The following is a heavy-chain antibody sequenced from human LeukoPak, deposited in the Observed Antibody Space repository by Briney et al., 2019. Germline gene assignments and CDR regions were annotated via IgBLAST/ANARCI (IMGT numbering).Heavy chain of an antibody. V-gene: IGHV1-18*01. CDR1: GYTFTSYA. J-gene: IGHJ4*02. D-gene: IGHD3-10*01. CDR3: ARDETGGEFDY. CDR2: ISAYNGNT. Sequence: SVKVSCKASGYTFTSYAMHWVRQAPGQGLEWMGWISAYNGNTNYAQKLQGRVTMTTDTSTSTAYMELRSLRSDDTAVYYCARDETGGEFDYWGQGTLVTVSS.